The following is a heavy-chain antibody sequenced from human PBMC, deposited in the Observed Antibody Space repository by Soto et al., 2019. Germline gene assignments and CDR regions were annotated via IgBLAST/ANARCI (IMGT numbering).Heavy chain of an antibody. J-gene: IGHJ4*02. CDR1: GGSFSGYY. D-gene: IGHD3-3*01. CDR3: ARGIRGRGITIFGVVSRALDY. V-gene: IGHV4-34*01. Sequence: QVQLQQWGAGLLKPSETLSLTCAVYGGSFSGYYWSWIRQPPGKGLEWIGEINHSGSTNYNPSLKSRVTISVDTSQNQFSLKLSSVTAADTAVYYCARGIRGRGITIFGVVSRALDYWGQGTLVTVSS. CDR2: INHSGST.